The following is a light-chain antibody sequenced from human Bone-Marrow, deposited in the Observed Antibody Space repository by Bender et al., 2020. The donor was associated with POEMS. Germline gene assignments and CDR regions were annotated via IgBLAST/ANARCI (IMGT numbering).Light chain of an antibody. Sequence: QSALTQPASVSGSLGQSITISCTGTTSDIGTYDWVAWYQQHPGKAPKLIIYDVSNRPSGISARFSGSKSGNTASLTITGLRAEDEADYYCNSYTSSSTLFVFGSGTWVAVL. CDR1: TSDIGTYDW. CDR2: DVS. CDR3: NSYTSSSTLFV. J-gene: IGLJ1*01. V-gene: IGLV2-14*03.